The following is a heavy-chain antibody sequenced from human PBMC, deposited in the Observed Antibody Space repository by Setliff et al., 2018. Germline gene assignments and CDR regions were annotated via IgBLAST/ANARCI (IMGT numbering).Heavy chain of an antibody. CDR2: ISPYNGDT. D-gene: IGHD3-22*01. J-gene: IGHJ6*03. Sequence: ASVKVSCKASGYFFTGYGISWVRQTPGQGPEWMGWISPYNGDTSYSQRFQDGITLTTDTPANTAYMELRSLRFDDTAVYYCARDQSSVKRTLTDYYYMDVWGNGTTVTVSS. V-gene: IGHV1-18*01. CDR1: GYFFTGYG. CDR3: ARDQSSVKRTLTDYYYMDV.